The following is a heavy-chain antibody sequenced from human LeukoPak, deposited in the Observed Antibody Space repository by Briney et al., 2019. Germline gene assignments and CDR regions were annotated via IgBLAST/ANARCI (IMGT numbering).Heavy chain of an antibody. CDR3: AKNFYGSGSYLEGRFDY. CDR1: GGSFSGYN. Sequence: PSETLFLTCAVYGGSFSGYNWSWIRQPPGKGLEWIGEINHIGSTNYNPSLKSRVTISVDTSKNQFSLKLTSVTVADTAVYYCAKNFYGSGSYLEGRFDYWGQGTLVTVSS. CDR2: INHIGST. J-gene: IGHJ4*02. V-gene: IGHV4-34*01. D-gene: IGHD3-10*01.